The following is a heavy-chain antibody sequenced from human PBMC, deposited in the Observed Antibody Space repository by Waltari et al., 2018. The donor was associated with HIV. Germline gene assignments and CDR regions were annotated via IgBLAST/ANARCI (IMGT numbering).Heavy chain of an antibody. CDR3: ARCGVGDYYGSGSYSPPDY. CDR2: INHSGST. Sequence: QVQLQQWGAGLLKPSETLSLTCAVYGGSFSGYYWSWIRQPPGKGLEWIGEINHSGSTNYNPSLKSRVTISVDTSKNQFSLKLSSVTAADTAVYYCARCGVGDYYGSGSYSPPDYWGQGTLVTVSS. V-gene: IGHV4-34*01. D-gene: IGHD3-10*01. CDR1: GGSFSGYY. J-gene: IGHJ4*02.